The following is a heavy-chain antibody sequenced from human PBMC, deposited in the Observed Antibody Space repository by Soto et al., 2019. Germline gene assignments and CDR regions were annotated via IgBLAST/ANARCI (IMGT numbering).Heavy chain of an antibody. Sequence: QVTLKESGPVLVKPTETLTLTCTVSGFSLSHPRMSVGWIRQPPGKALEWLAHISSSDAKSYNTSLQNRLIISQDASKSQVALILTNVDPVDPATYYCARMLGYGYDYWGQGTLVTVSS. CDR1: GFSLSHPRMS. V-gene: IGHV2-26*01. J-gene: IGHJ4*02. D-gene: IGHD5-18*01. CDR3: ARMLGYGYDY. CDR2: ISSSDAK.